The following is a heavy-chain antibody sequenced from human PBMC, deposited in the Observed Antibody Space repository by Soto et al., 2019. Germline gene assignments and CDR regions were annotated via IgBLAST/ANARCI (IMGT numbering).Heavy chain of an antibody. D-gene: IGHD5-18*01. CDR2: IIPIFGTA. CDR1: GGTFSSYA. V-gene: IGHV1-69*13. CDR3: ARDKGYSYGSELGNYGMDV. Sequence: SVKVSCKASGGTFSSYAISWVRQAPVQGLEWMGGIIPIFGTANYAQKFQGRVTITADESTSTAYMELSSLRSEDTAVYYCARDKGYSYGSELGNYGMDVWGQGTTVTV. J-gene: IGHJ6*02.